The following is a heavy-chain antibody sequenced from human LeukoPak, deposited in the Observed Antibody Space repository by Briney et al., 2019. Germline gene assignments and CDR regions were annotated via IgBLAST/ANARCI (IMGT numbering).Heavy chain of an antibody. CDR2: IYYSGST. CDR1: GGSISSGGYY. V-gene: IGHV4-31*03. CDR3: ARDLIGGSGTHGAFDI. D-gene: IGHD3-10*01. J-gene: IGHJ3*02. Sequence: SETLSLTCTVSGGSISSGGYYWSWIRQHPGKGLEWIGYIYYSGSTYYNPSLKSRVTISVDTSKNQFSLKLSSVTAADTAVYYCARDLIGGSGTHGAFDIWGQGTMVTVSS.